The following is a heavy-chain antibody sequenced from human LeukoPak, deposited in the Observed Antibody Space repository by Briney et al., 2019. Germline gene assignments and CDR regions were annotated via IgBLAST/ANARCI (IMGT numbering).Heavy chain of an antibody. CDR2: MNPNSGNT. CDR1: GYTFTSYD. Sequence: ASVKVSCKASGYTFTSYDINWVRQATGQGLEWMGWMNPNSGNTGYAQKFQGRVTMTRNTSISTAYMELSSLRSEDTAVYYCARSSKTTMVRGSRSFWFDPWGQGTLVTVSS. D-gene: IGHD3-10*01. CDR3: ARSSKTTMVRGSRSFWFDP. J-gene: IGHJ5*02. V-gene: IGHV1-8*01.